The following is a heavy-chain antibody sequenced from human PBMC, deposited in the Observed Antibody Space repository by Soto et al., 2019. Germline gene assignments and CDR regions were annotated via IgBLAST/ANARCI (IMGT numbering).Heavy chain of an antibody. CDR2: ISSSGGST. D-gene: IGHD6-13*01. CDR1: GFTFSSYA. Sequence: EVQLLESGGGLVQPGGSLRLSCAASGFTFSSYAMSWVRQAPGKGLEWVSVISSSGGSTYYADSVKGRFTISRDNSKNTLYLQMNSLRAEDTAVSYCANRAAGTSFDYWGQGTLVTVSS. V-gene: IGHV3-23*01. J-gene: IGHJ4*02. CDR3: ANRAAGTSFDY.